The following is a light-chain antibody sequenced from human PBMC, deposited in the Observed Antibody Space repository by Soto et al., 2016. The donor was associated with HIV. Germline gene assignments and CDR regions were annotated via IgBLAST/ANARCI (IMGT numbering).Light chain of an antibody. CDR3: QVWDSASDQKCV. CDR1: NIGTKN. J-gene: IGLJ1*01. V-gene: IGLV3-21*03. CDR2: DNS. Sequence: SFVLTQPPSMSVAPGKTAAITCGGDNIGTKNVHWYQQKPGQAPLLVVYDNSDRPSGIPERFSASKSGNTATLTIKRVEAGDEADYYCQVWDSASDQKCVFGSGTEVTV.